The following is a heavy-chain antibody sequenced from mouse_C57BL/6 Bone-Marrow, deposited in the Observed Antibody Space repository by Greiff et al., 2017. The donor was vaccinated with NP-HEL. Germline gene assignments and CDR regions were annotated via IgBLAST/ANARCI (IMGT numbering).Heavy chain of an antibody. J-gene: IGHJ4*01. D-gene: IGHD2-1*01. Sequence: VQLQQSGPELVKPGASVKISCKASGYSFTSYYIHWVKQRPGQGLEWIGWIYPGSGNTKYNEKFKGKATLTADTSSSTAYMQLSSLTSEDSAVYYCARDPNNYYGNSYYAMDYWGQGTSVTVSS. V-gene: IGHV1-66*01. CDR1: GYSFTSYY. CDR2: IYPGSGNT. CDR3: ARDPNNYYGNSYYAMDY.